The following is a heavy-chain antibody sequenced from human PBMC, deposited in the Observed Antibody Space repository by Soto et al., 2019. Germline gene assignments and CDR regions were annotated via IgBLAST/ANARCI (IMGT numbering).Heavy chain of an antibody. Sequence: GGSLRLSCAASGFTFSSYAMTWVRPAPGKGLEWVSALSGSGGSTYYADSVKGRFTISRDNSKNTLYLQMNSLRVEETAVFYCAKLQDYRSSSPIFDYWGQGTLVTVSS. D-gene: IGHD6-6*01. CDR1: GFTFSSYA. CDR3: AKLQDYRSSSPIFDY. CDR2: LSGSGGST. V-gene: IGHV3-23*01. J-gene: IGHJ4*02.